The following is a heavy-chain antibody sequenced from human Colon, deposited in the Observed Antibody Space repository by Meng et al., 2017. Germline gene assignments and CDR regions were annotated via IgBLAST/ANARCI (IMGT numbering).Heavy chain of an antibody. CDR3: ARADCTAGICYQFDN. D-gene: IGHD2-8*02. Sequence: HVPLQESGSGLVKPSPTLSLTCNVSGLSIGTTGDYWTWIRQRPGKGLEWIGKIFYTGSAHYNPSLKTRAAMSVDRSKNQFSLKLNSVTAADTAVYYCARADCTAGICYQFDNWGQGTLVTVSS. V-gene: IGHV4-31*03. J-gene: IGHJ4*02. CDR1: GLSIGTTGDY. CDR2: IFYTGSA.